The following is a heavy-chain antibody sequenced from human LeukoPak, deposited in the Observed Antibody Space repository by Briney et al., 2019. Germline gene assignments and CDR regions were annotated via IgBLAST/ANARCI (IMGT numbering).Heavy chain of an antibody. CDR3: ARDTLGEGEDANYAVYYFDY. CDR2: IYSGGSR. J-gene: IGHJ4*02. Sequence: PGGSLRLSCAASGFTVSSNYMSWVRQAPGKGLEWVSVIYSGGSRYYADSVKGRFTISRDNSKNTLYLQMNSLRAEDTAVYYCARDTLGEGEDANYAVYYFDYWGQGTVVTVSS. CDR1: GFTVSSNY. D-gene: IGHD4/OR15-4a*01. V-gene: IGHV3-66*01.